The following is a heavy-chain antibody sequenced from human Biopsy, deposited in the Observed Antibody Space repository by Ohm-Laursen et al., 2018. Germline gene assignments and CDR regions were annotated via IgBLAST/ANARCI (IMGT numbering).Heavy chain of an antibody. V-gene: IGHV4-59*07. D-gene: IGHD3-3*01. Sequence: SDTLSLTCTVSGGSISSDYWSWIRQSPGKGLEWIGYISNRGSTNYNPSLRGRVTISVDTPKNQFSLKLSSVTAADTAVFFCARLYRLDDYWNDDPPDAFDVWGQGTRVTVSS. J-gene: IGHJ3*01. CDR2: ISNRGST. CDR3: ARLYRLDDYWNDDPPDAFDV. CDR1: GGSISSDY.